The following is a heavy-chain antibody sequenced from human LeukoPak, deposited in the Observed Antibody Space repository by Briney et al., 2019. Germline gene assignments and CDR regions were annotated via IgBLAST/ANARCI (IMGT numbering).Heavy chain of an antibody. J-gene: IGHJ4*02. CDR2: IYYSGST. CDR3: AREDTAMGYFDY. D-gene: IGHD5-18*01. Sequence: SETLSLTCTVSGGSISSYYWSWIRQPPGKGLEWIGYIYYSGSTNYNPSLKSRVTISVDTSKNQFSLKLSSVNAADTAVYYCAREDTAMGYFDYWGQGTLVTVSS. V-gene: IGHV4-59*01. CDR1: GGSISSYY.